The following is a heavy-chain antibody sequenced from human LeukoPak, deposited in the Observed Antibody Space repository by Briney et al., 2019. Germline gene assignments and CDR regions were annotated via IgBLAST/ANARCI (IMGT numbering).Heavy chain of an antibody. CDR2: ISSSSSYI. Sequence: PGGSLRLSCAASGYTFSSYSMNWVRQAPGKGLEWVSSISSSSSYIYYADSVKGRFTISRDNAKNSLYLQMNSLRAEDTAVYYCAKDGRMVRGVIMGHSYYYYMDVWGKGTTVTISS. D-gene: IGHD3-10*01. CDR3: AKDGRMVRGVIMGHSYYYYMDV. V-gene: IGHV3-21*01. CDR1: GYTFSSYS. J-gene: IGHJ6*03.